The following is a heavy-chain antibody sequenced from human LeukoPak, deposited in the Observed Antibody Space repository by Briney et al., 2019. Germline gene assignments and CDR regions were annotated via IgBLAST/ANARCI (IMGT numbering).Heavy chain of an antibody. Sequence: SETLSLTCTVSGGPFSGYYWTWIRQPPGKGLEWIGEINHKGSTNYNPSLMSRVSTSVDTSKNQFSLKLSSVTAADTAVYYCARGPHYYGSGSYEYSYYYYYYGMDVWGNGTTVTVSS. CDR3: ARGPHYYGSGSYEYSYYYYYYGMDV. D-gene: IGHD3-10*01. CDR2: INHKGST. V-gene: IGHV4-34*01. CDR1: GGPFSGYY. J-gene: IGHJ6*04.